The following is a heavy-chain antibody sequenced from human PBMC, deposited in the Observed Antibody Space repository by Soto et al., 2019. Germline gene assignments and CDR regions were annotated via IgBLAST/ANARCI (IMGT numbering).Heavy chain of an antibody. D-gene: IGHD6-6*01. CDR2: ISSSGSTI. CDR3: ARDFEDSSSSPDPAGFLDY. J-gene: IGHJ4*02. V-gene: IGHV3-11*01. Sequence: QVQLVESGGGLVKPGGSLRLSCAASGFTFSDYYMSWIRQAPGKGLEWVSYISSSGSTIYYADSVKGRFTISRDNAKNSLYLQMNSLRAEDTAVYYCARDFEDSSSSPDPAGFLDYWGQGTLVTVSS. CDR1: GFTFSDYY.